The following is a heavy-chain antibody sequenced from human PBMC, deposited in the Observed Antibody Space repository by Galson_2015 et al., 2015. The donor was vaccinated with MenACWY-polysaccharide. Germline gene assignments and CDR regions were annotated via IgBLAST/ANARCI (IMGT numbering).Heavy chain of an antibody. D-gene: IGHD1-26*01. CDR2: ISNSGGST. CDR3: AKDKGGGSYWGNTKIDY. V-gene: IGHV3-23*01. Sequence: PRLSCAASGFTFSSYAMTWVRQAPGKGLEWVSAISNSGGSTYYADSVKGRFTISRDNSKNTLFLQMNSLRAEDTAVYYCAKDKGGGSYWGNTKIDYWGQGTLVTVSS. J-gene: IGHJ4*02. CDR1: GFTFSSYA.